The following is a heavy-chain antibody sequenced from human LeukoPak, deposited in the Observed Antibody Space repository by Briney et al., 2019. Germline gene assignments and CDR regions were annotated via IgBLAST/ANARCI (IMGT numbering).Heavy chain of an antibody. D-gene: IGHD3-10*01. J-gene: IGHJ3*02. Sequence: GRSLRLSCAASGFTFDDYAMHWVRQAPGKGLEWVSGISWNSGSIGYADSVKGRFTISRDNAKNSLYLQMNSLRAEDTALYYCAKDISYGSGSPRAFDIWGQGTMVTVSS. CDR1: GFTFDDYA. CDR3: AKDISYGSGSPRAFDI. V-gene: IGHV3-9*01. CDR2: ISWNSGSI.